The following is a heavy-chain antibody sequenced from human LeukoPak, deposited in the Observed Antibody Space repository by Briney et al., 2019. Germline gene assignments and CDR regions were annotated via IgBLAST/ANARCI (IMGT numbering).Heavy chain of an antibody. Sequence: GGSLRLSCAASGFTFSSYEMNWVRQAPGKGLEWVSYISTSGSSIYYADSVRGRFTTSRDNAKKSMYLQMNSLRAEDTAVYYCAREEGYGGNSFDYWGQGTLVTVSS. D-gene: IGHD4-23*01. CDR3: AREEGYGGNSFDY. J-gene: IGHJ4*02. CDR1: GFTFSSYE. V-gene: IGHV3-48*03. CDR2: ISTSGSSI.